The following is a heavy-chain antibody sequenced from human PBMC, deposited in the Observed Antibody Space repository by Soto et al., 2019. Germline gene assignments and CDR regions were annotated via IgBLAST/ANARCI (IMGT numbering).Heavy chain of an antibody. CDR2: INPSGGST. CDR1: GYTFTSYY. J-gene: IGHJ6*02. CDR3: AREREYSSSSGRRDYYYYGMDV. V-gene: IGHV1-46*01. D-gene: IGHD6-6*01. Sequence: QVQLVQSGAEVKKPGASVKVSCKASGYTFTSYYMHWVRQAPGQGLEWMGIINPSGGSTSYAQKFQGRVTRTRDTSTSTVYMELSSLRSEDTAVYYCAREREYSSSSGRRDYYYYGMDVWGQGTTVTVSS.